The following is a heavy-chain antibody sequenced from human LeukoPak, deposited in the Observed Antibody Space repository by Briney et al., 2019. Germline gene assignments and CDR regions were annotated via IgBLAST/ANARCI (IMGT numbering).Heavy chain of an antibody. CDR3: GRSQNYNDSSGYSY. Sequence: PGGSLRLSCAASGFTFSDYYMSWIRQAPGKGLEWVSYISSGGSTIKYADSVKGRFTVSRDNAKKSLYLQMNSLRAEDTAVYYCGRSQNYNDSSGYSYWGQGTLVTVSS. CDR2: ISSGGSTI. V-gene: IGHV3-11*04. D-gene: IGHD3-22*01. J-gene: IGHJ4*02. CDR1: GFTFSDYY.